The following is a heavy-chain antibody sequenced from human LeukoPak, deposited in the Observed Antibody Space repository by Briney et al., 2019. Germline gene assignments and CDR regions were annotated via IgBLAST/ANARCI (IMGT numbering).Heavy chain of an antibody. CDR2: ISGNNDNP. J-gene: IGHJ4*02. V-gene: IGHV1-18*01. CDR1: GYTFSNFG. D-gene: IGHD2-2*01. Sequence: ASVKVTCKTSGYTFSNFGISWVRQAPGQGLEWMGWISGNNDNPNYGQKFQGRFTVTTDSSTSTAYMELRNLRFDDTAVYYCARDGTSTDDYWGQGTLVTVSS. CDR3: ARDGTSTDDY.